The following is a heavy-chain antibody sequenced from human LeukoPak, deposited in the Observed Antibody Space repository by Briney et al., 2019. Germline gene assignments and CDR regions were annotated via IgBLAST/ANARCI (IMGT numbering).Heavy chain of an antibody. V-gene: IGHV3-23*01. Sequence: GGSLRLSCAASGFTFSSYAMSWVRRAPGKGLEGVSAISGSGGSTYYADSVKGRFTISRDNSKNTLYLQMNSLRAEDTAVYYCAKDRRYDILTGSLNYWGQGTLVTVSS. CDR2: ISGSGGST. J-gene: IGHJ4*02. CDR1: GFTFSSYA. CDR3: AKDRRYDILTGSLNY. D-gene: IGHD3-9*01.